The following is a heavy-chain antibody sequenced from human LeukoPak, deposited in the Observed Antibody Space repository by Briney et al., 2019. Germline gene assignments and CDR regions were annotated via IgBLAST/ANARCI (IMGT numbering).Heavy chain of an antibody. CDR2: IDWNSSNM. V-gene: IGHV3-9*03. CDR1: GFTFGDYA. J-gene: IGHJ3*01. Sequence: GGSQRLSCAASGFTFGDYAMHWVRQTPGNGLDWVSGIDWNSSNMVYADSVKGRFTISRDNAKNSLYLQMSSLRAEDMALYYCAKDRSSTLDDAFDFWGQGTMVTVSS. CDR3: AKDRSSTLDDAFDF. D-gene: IGHD2-2*01.